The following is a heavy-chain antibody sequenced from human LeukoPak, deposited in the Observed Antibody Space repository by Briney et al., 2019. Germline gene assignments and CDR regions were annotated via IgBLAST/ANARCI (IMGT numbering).Heavy chain of an antibody. CDR2: IYSGGST. CDR3: ARDRYDFWSGYYEF. J-gene: IGHJ4*02. CDR1: GFTFSSNY. Sequence: GGSLRLSCAASGFTFSSNYMSWVRQAPGKGLEWVSVIYSGGSTYYADSVKGRFTISRDNSKNTLYLQMSSLRAEDTAVYYCARDRYDFWSGYYEFWGQGTLVTVSS. V-gene: IGHV3-66*02. D-gene: IGHD3-3*01.